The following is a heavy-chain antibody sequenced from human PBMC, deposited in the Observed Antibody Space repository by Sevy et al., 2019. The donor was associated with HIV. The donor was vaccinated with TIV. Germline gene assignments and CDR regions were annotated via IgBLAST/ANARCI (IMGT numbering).Heavy chain of an antibody. Sequence: SETLSLTCTVSGGSISSYYWSWIRQPPGKGLEWIGYIYYSGSTNYNPSLKSRVTISVDTSKNQFSLKLSYVTAADTAVYYCARDAAYCSGGSCYSMSWFDPWGQGTLVTVSS. CDR2: IYYSGST. D-gene: IGHD2-15*01. J-gene: IGHJ5*02. CDR1: GGSISSYY. CDR3: ARDAAYCSGGSCYSMSWFDP. V-gene: IGHV4-59*01.